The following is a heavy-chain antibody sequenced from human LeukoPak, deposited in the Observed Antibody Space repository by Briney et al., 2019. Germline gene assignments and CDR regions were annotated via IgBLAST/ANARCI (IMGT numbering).Heavy chain of an antibody. Sequence: GGSLRLSCAASRFTFSDYYMSWIRQAPGKGLEWVSYISSTGSTKYYADSVKGRFTISRDNAKNSLYLQMNSLRAEDTAVYYCAKSLGYCSGGSCYASYFQHWGQGTLVTVSS. J-gene: IGHJ1*01. D-gene: IGHD2-15*01. CDR1: RFTFSDYY. V-gene: IGHV3-11*01. CDR3: AKSLGYCSGGSCYASYFQH. CDR2: ISSTGSTK.